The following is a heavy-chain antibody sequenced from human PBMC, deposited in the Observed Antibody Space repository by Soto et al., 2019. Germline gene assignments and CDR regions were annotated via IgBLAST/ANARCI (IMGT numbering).Heavy chain of an antibody. Sequence: QVQLQESGPGLVKPSETLSLTCTGSGGSISSYYWSWIRQPPGKGLEWIGYIYYSGSTKYNPSLKSRVTISVDTSKNKFSLTLSSVTAADTAVYYCARDLVHYGDYFSGEYYYMDVWGKGTTVTVSS. CDR1: GGSISSYY. CDR2: IYYSGST. V-gene: IGHV4-59*01. CDR3: ARDLVHYGDYFSGEYYYMDV. D-gene: IGHD4-17*01. J-gene: IGHJ6*03.